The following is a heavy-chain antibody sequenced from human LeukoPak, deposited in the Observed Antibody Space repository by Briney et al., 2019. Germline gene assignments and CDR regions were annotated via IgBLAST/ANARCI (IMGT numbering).Heavy chain of an antibody. Sequence: GRSLRLSCAASGFTFSSYAMHWVRQAPGKGLEWVAVISYDGSNKYYADSVKGRFTISRDNSKNTLYLQMNSLRAEDTAVYYCAGVSGSSSWYRGDYFDYWGQGTLVTVSS. CDR2: ISYDGSNK. J-gene: IGHJ4*02. CDR1: GFTFSSYA. V-gene: IGHV3-30-3*01. D-gene: IGHD6-13*01. CDR3: AGVSGSSSWYRGDYFDY.